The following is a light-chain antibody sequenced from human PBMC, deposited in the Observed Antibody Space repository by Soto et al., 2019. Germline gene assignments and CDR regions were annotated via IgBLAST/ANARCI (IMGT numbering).Light chain of an antibody. CDR2: EGS. J-gene: IGLJ2*01. CDR3: CSYAGSNILV. V-gene: IGLV2-23*01. CDR1: SSDVGSYNL. Sequence: QSVLTQPASVSGSPGQSITISCTGTSSDVGSYNLVSWYQQHPGKAPKLMIYEGSKRPSGVSNRFSGSKSGNTASLTISGLQAEDEADYYCCSYAGSNILVFGGGTKVTVL.